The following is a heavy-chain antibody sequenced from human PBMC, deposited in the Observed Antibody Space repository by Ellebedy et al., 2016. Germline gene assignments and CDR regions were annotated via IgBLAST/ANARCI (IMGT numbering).Heavy chain of an antibody. J-gene: IGHJ4*02. V-gene: IGHV4-38-2*02. Sequence: SETLSLTCTVSGYSISSGYYWGWIRQPPGKGLQWIGSIYHLGNTYYNPSLKSRVTMSVDTSQNQFSLRLSSVTAADTAAYYCARVRAYGDYSVDYWGQGTLVTVSS. CDR3: ARVRAYGDYSVDY. CDR1: GYSISSGYY. D-gene: IGHD4-17*01. CDR2: IYHLGNT.